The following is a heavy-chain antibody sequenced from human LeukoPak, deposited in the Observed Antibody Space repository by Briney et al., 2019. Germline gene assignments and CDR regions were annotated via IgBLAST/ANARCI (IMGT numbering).Heavy chain of an antibody. CDR2: IIPIFGTA. J-gene: IGHJ4*02. D-gene: IGHD3-9*01. CDR1: GGTFSSYA. V-gene: IGHV1-69*13. CDR3: ARVEGFDILTGYPKGPFDY. Sequence: ASVKVSCKASGGTFSSYAISWVRQAPGQGLEWMGGIIPIFGTANYAQKSQGRVTITADESTSTAYMELSSLRSEDTAVYYCARVEGFDILTGYPKGPFDYWGQGTLVTVSS.